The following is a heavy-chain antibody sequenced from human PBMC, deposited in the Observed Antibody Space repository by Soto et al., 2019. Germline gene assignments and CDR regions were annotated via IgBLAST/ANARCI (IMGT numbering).Heavy chain of an antibody. J-gene: IGHJ5*02. CDR2: INPSGGST. V-gene: IGHV1-46*01. Sequence: AASVKVSCKASGYTFTSYYMHWVRQAPGQGLEWMGIINPSGGSTSYAQKFQGRVTMTRDTSTSTVYMELSSLRSEDTAVYYCARDSYFRLRGWTFPVVVAATFDPWGQGTLVTVSS. CDR1: GYTFTSYY. D-gene: IGHD2-15*01. CDR3: ARDSYFRLRGWTFPVVVAATFDP.